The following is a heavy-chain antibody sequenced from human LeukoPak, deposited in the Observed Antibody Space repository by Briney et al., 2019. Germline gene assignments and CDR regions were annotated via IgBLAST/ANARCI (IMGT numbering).Heavy chain of an antibody. CDR1: GYTFSGYY. V-gene: IGHV1-2*02. J-gene: IGHJ4*02. CDR2: ISPNSGNT. Sequence: VASVKVSCKASGYTFSGYYIHWVRQAPGQGLEWMGRISPNSGNTNYTQKFQGRVTMTRDASTSTAFMELSRLRSDDTAVYYCARDSSEILPLGYWGQGTLVTVSS. CDR3: ARDSSEILPLGY.